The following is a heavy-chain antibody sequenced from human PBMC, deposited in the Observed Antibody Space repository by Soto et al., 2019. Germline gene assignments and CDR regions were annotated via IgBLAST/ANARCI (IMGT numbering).Heavy chain of an antibody. D-gene: IGHD2-15*01. J-gene: IGHJ4*02. CDR1: GYTFASYA. Sequence: GASVKVSCKASGYTFASYAMHWVRQAPGQRLEWMGWINAGNGNTKCSQKFQDRVTITRDTSASTAYMELSSLRSEDTAEYYCARGESVVGDYWGQGTLVTVS. CDR2: INAGNGNT. V-gene: IGHV1-3*01. CDR3: ARGESVVGDY.